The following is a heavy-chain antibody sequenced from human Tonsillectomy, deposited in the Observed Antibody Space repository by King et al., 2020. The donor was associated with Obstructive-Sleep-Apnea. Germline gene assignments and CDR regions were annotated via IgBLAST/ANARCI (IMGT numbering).Heavy chain of an antibody. V-gene: IGHV3-11*06. D-gene: IGHD3-22*01. Sequence: VQLVESGGGLVKPGGSLRLSCAASGFTFSDYYMSWIRQAPGKGLEWVSYISSSSSYTNYADSVKGRFTISRDNAKNSLYLQMNSLRAEDTAVYYCARDRATYYYDSSGVGPIWGQGTMVTVSS. CDR1: GFTFSDYY. CDR2: ISSSSSYT. J-gene: IGHJ3*02. CDR3: ARDRATYYYDSSGVGPI.